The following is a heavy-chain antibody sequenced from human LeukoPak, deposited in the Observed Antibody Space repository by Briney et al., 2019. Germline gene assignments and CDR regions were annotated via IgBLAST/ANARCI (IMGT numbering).Heavy chain of an antibody. V-gene: IGHV3-20*04. CDR1: GFTFDDYG. D-gene: IGHD3-10*01. J-gene: IGHJ4*02. Sequence: PGGSLRLSCAASGFTFDDYGMSWVRPPPGKGLEWVSGINWNGGSTGYADSVKGRFTISRDNAKNSLYLQMNSLRAEDTALYYCARVVRGVTLDYWGQGTLVTVSS. CDR3: ARVVRGVTLDY. CDR2: INWNGGST.